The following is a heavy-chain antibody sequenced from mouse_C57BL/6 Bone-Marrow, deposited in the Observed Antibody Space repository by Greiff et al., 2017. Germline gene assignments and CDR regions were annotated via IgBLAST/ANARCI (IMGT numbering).Heavy chain of an antibody. CDR2: ISNGGGST. CDR3: ARHHYPAWFAD. V-gene: IGHV5-12*01. Sequence: DVKLVEPGGGLVQPGGSLKLSCAASGFTFSDYYMYWVRQTPEKRLEWVAYISNGGGSTYYPDTVKGRFTISRDNAKNTPYLQMSRLKSEDTAMYYCARHHYPAWFADWGQGTLVTVSA. J-gene: IGHJ3*01. D-gene: IGHD1-1*02. CDR1: GFTFSDYY.